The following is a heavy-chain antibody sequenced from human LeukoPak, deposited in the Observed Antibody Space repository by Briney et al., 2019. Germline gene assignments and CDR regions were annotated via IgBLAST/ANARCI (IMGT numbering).Heavy chain of an antibody. V-gene: IGHV3-30*04. J-gene: IGHJ3*02. CDR1: GFTFSRYA. CDR2: ISHDGSYK. Sequence: PGGSLRLSCAASGFTFSRYAMNWVRQAPGKGLEWVAIISHDGSYKFYADSVKGRFTISRDNSKNTLYLQMNSLRAEDTAVYYCAREKTVRGWYDRDGSEQDAFDIWGQGTMVTVSS. D-gene: IGHD6-19*01. CDR3: AREKTVRGWYDRDGSEQDAFDI.